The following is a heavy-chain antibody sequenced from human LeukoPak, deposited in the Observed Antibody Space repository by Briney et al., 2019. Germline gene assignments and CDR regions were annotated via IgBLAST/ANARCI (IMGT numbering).Heavy chain of an antibody. CDR3: ARDRVDVDTVGSFDY. J-gene: IGHJ4*02. V-gene: IGHV1-69*13. D-gene: IGHD5-18*01. CDR1: GGTFSSYA. Sequence: ASVEVSCKASGGTFSSYAISWVRQAPGQGLEWMGGIIPIFGTANYAQKFQGRVTITADESMSTAYMELSSLRSEDTAVYYCARDRVDVDTVGSFDYWGQGTLVTVSS. CDR2: IIPIFGTA.